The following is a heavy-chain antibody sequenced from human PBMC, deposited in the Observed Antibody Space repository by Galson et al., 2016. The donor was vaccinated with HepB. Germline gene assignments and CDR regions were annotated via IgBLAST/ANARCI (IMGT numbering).Heavy chain of an antibody. CDR2: IYHSGST. J-gene: IGHJ4*01. CDR3: VREVLLGTTCCCKGFAY. D-gene: IGHD1-20*01. CDR1: GGSISSTNW. V-gene: IGHV4-4*02. Sequence: SETLSLTCAVSGGSISSTNWWSWVRQPPGKGLEWIGEIYHSGSTNYNPSLKSRVTMSVDKSNNQFSLTLTSVTAADTAVYYCVREVLLGTTCCCKGFAYWGQGALVTVSS.